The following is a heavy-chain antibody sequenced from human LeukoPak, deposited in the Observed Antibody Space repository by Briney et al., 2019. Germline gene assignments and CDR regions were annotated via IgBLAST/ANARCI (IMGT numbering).Heavy chain of an antibody. J-gene: IGHJ4*02. Sequence: PGGSLRLSCAASGFTFSSYGMHWVRQAPGKGLEWVAVISFDGSNKYYADSVKGRFTISRDNSKNTLYLQMSSLRAEDTAVYYCASYLGEAGLYWGQGTRVTVSS. D-gene: IGHD6-19*01. CDR3: ASYLGEAGLY. CDR1: GFTFSSYG. CDR2: ISFDGSNK. V-gene: IGHV3-30*03.